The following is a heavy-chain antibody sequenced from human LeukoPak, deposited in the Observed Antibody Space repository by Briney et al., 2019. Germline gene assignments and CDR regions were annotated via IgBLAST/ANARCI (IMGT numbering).Heavy chain of an antibody. CDR2: ISLTGLT. V-gene: IGHV4-4*02. D-gene: IGHD2-8*01. J-gene: IGHJ4*02. CDR3: SRENGAFSPFGY. Sequence: PSGTLSLTCGVSGGSISNTNWWSWVRQPPGQGLEWIGEISLTGLTHYNPSLESRVTVSLDRSKNQLSLNLTSVTAADTAVYYCSRENGAFSPFGYWGQGTLVTVLS. CDR1: GGSISNTNW.